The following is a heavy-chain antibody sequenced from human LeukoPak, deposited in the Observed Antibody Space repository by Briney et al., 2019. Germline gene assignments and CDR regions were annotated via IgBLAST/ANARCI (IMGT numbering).Heavy chain of an antibody. D-gene: IGHD6-19*01. CDR1: GYTFTGYY. J-gene: IGHJ4*02. CDR3: AKDVAAVAGQGYECFDY. V-gene: IGHV1-2*02. Sequence: GASVKVSCKASGYTFTGYYMHWVRQAPGQGLEWMGWINPNSGGTNYAQKFQGRVTMTRDTSISTAYMELSRLRSDDTAVYYCAKDVAAVAGQGYECFDYWGQGTLVTVSS. CDR2: INPNSGGT.